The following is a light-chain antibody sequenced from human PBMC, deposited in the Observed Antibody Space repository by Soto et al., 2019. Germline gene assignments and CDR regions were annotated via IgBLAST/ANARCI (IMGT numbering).Light chain of an antibody. J-gene: IGKJ4*01. CDR1: QTVITY. CDR3: QQRGT. V-gene: IGKV3-11*01. CDR2: DAT. Sequence: EFVLTQSPATLSLSPGERATLSCRASQTVITYLAWYQQKPGQAPRLLNFDATKRVTGIPARFSGSGSGTDFTLTISSLEPEDFAVYYCQQRGTFGGGTKVEIK.